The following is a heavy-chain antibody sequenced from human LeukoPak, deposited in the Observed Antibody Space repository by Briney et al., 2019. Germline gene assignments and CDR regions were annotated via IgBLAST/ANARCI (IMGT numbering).Heavy chain of an antibody. Sequence: PSETLSLTCTVSGGSISSGGYYWTWIRQHPGKGLEWIGYSYNSGSTYYNPSLKSRVTISVDTTKNQFSLKLSSVTAADTAVYYCARESSGGYFDYWGQGTLVTVSS. CDR3: ARESSGGYFDY. CDR2: SYNSGST. CDR1: GGSISSGGYY. J-gene: IGHJ4*02. V-gene: IGHV4-31*03. D-gene: IGHD2-15*01.